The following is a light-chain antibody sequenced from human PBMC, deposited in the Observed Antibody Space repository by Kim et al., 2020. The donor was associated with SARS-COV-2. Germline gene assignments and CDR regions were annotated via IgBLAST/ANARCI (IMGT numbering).Light chain of an antibody. Sequence: QSALTQPPSVSGSPGQSVTIPCTGTSSDVGNYNRVSWYQQAPGTAPKLIIYEVSNRPSGVPDRFSGAKSGNTAALSISGLQAEDEADYYCSSHIGTINFYGVFGGGTRVTVL. CDR2: EVS. CDR3: SSHIGTINFYGV. CDR1: SSDVGNYNR. V-gene: IGLV2-18*02. J-gene: IGLJ3*02.